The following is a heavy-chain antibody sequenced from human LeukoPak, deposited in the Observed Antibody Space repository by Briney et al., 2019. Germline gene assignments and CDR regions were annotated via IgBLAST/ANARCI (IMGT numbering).Heavy chain of an antibody. Sequence: GPVKVSCKASGYTFTTYQMYWVRQAPGQGLEWMGIVNPNGGSTIYAQKFQGRVTVTTDTSTSTVYMELRSLTSEDTAVYYCARKPLNDYGAHFEYWGQGTLVTVS. CDR3: ARKPLNDYGAHFEY. D-gene: IGHD4-17*01. V-gene: IGHV1-46*01. CDR1: GYTFTTYQ. J-gene: IGHJ4*02. CDR2: VNPNGGST.